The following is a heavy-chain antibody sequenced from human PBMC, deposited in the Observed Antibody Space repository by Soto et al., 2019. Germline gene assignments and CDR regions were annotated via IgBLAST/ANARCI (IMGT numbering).Heavy chain of an antibody. V-gene: IGHV4-38-2*01. CDR1: GYSISSGYY. CDR3: ARQYCRSTSCYIGWFDP. Sequence: NPSETLSLTCAVSGYSISSGYYWGWIRQPPGKGLEWIGSIYHSGSTYYNPSLKSRVTISVDTSKNQFSLKLSSVTAADTAMYYCARQYCRSTSCYIGWFDPWGQGTLVTVSS. J-gene: IGHJ5*02. D-gene: IGHD2-2*02. CDR2: IYHSGST.